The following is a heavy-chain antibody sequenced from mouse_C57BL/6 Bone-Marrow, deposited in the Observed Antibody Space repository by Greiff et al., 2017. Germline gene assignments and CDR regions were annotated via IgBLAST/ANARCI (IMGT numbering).Heavy chain of an antibody. CDR2: ISSGSSTI. CDR3: ARRAITTVVAYYFDY. Sequence: EVHLVESGGGLVKPGGSLKLSCAASGFTFSDYGMHWVRQAPEKGLEWVAYISSGSSTIYYADTVKGRFTISRDNAKNTLFLQMTSLRSEDTAMYYCARRAITTVVAYYFDYWGQGTTLTVSS. V-gene: IGHV5-17*01. CDR1: GFTFSDYG. J-gene: IGHJ2*01. D-gene: IGHD1-1*01.